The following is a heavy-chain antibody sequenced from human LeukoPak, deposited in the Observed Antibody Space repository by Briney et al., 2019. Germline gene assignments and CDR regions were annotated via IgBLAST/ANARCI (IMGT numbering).Heavy chain of an antibody. CDR1: GGSINGYY. J-gene: IGHJ5*02. CDR2: IYSSGGT. D-gene: IGHD3-16*01. CDR3: AGSNYGYQKPFDH. V-gene: IGHV4-59*01. Sequence: PSETLSLTSTGSGGSINGYYWSCIRQPPGKGLEFIGYIYSSGGTKYSPSLMGRVTISIDRSKQQFSLRVSSVTAADTAVYYCAGSNYGYQKPFDHWGQGTLVTISS.